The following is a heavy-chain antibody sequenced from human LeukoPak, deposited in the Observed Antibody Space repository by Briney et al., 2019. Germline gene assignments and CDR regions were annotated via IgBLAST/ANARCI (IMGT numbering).Heavy chain of an antibody. Sequence: GGSLRLSCAASGFTFSSYRMSWVRQAPGKGLEWVANIKQDRSEKYYVDSVKGRFTISRDNAKNSLYLQMNSLRAEDTAVYYCAREGSGWPYFDYWGQGTLVTVSS. CDR2: IKQDRSEK. D-gene: IGHD6-19*01. CDR3: AREGSGWPYFDY. CDR1: GFTFSSYR. J-gene: IGHJ4*02. V-gene: IGHV3-7*03.